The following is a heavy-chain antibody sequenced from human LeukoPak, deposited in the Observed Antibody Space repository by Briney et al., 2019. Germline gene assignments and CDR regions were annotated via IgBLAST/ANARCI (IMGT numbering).Heavy chain of an antibody. CDR2: IDTSSSTI. J-gene: IGHJ3*02. CDR1: GFTFSSYS. V-gene: IGHV3-48*04. D-gene: IGHD6-19*01. Sequence: PGGSLRLSCVASGFTFSSYSMSWVRQAPGKGLEWVSYIDTSSSTIYYADSVKGRFTISRDNAKNSLYLQMNSLRAEDTAVYYCARQAGYSSGWYGTDAFDIWGQGTMVTVSS. CDR3: ARQAGYSSGWYGTDAFDI.